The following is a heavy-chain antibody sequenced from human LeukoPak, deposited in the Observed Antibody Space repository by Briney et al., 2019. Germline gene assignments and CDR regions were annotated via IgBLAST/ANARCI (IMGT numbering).Heavy chain of an antibody. CDR1: GYTFTSYG. Sequence: EASVKVSCKASGYTFTSYGISWVRQAPGQGLEWMGWISAYNGNTNYAQKLQGRVTMTTDTSTSTAYMELRSLRSDDTAVYYCARDDYGSGSYPPFNRLKFDYWGQGTLVTVSS. CDR3: ARDDYGSGSYPPFNRLKFDY. V-gene: IGHV1-18*01. CDR2: ISAYNGNT. J-gene: IGHJ4*02. D-gene: IGHD3-10*01.